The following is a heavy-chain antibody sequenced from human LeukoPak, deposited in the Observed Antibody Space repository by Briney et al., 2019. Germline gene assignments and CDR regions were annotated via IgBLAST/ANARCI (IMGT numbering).Heavy chain of an antibody. CDR1: GYTFTGYY. CDR3: AREGYTSMANFDY. D-gene: IGHD5-24*01. V-gene: IGHV1-2*02. J-gene: IGHJ4*02. CDR2: INPSSGGT. Sequence: AASVKVSCKASGYTFTGYYIHWVRQAPGQGLEWMGWINPSSGGTNYAQKFQGRVTMSRDTSISTAYMELSRLTSDDTAIYYCAREGYTSMANFDYWGQGTLVTVSS.